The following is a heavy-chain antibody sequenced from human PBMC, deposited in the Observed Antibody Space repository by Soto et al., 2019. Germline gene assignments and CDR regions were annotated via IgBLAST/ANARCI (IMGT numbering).Heavy chain of an antibody. CDR1: GGSISSSSYY. J-gene: IGHJ6*02. CDR3: AYITSPAGRRQDYYGMDV. D-gene: IGHD3-16*01. CDR2: IYYSGST. Sequence: QLQLQESGPGLVKPSETLSLTCTVSGGSISSSSYYWGWIRQPPGKGLEWIGSIYYSGSTYYNPSLKSRVTISVDTSKNQFSLKLSSVTAADTAVYYCAYITSPAGRRQDYYGMDVWGQGTTVTVSS. V-gene: IGHV4-39*01.